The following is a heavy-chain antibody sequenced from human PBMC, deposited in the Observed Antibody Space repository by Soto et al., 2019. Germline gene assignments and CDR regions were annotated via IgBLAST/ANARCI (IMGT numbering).Heavy chain of an antibody. CDR2: IYYSGIT. V-gene: IGHV4-31*03. CDR1: GGYISSGGYY. Sequence: QVQLQESGPGLVKPSQTLSLTCTVSGGYISSGGYYWSWIRQHPGKGLEWIEYIYYSGITYYTPSLKDRVTMSVDTTKNQFALELSSVTAADTAVYYCAVGWYTMDTPAFHYWGQGTLVTVSS. CDR3: AVGWYTMDTPAFHY. D-gene: IGHD6-19*01. J-gene: IGHJ4*02.